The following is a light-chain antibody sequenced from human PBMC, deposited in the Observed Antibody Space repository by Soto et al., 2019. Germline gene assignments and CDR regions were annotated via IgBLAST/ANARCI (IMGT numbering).Light chain of an antibody. CDR1: QTVNSD. J-gene: IGKJ1*01. Sequence: EILLTQSPGSPPFAPGETSTLSCSASQTVNSDYLAWFQQRPGQAPRLLIFATSRRATDIPARFSGSGSGTEFTLTISSLQSEDFAVYYCQQYNNWPRTFGQGTKVDIK. CDR3: QQYNNWPRT. V-gene: IGKV3D-15*01. CDR2: ATS.